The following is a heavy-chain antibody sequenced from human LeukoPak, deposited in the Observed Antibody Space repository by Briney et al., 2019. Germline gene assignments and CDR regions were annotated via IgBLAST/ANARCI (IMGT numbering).Heavy chain of an antibody. V-gene: IGHV4-39*07. CDR3: ARDYSPVGSGSEGPFDY. CDR1: GGSISSSSYY. Sequence: SETLSLTCTVSGGSISSSSYYWGWIRQPPGKGLEWIGGIYYSGSIYYNPSLKSRVTISVDTSKNQFSLKLSSVTAADTAVYYCARDYSPVGSGSEGPFDYWGQGTLVTVSS. J-gene: IGHJ4*02. CDR2: IYYSGSI. D-gene: IGHD3-10*01.